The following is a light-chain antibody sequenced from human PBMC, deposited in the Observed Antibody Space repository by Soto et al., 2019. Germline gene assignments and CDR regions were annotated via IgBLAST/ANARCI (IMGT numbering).Light chain of an antibody. V-gene: IGKV1-33*01. J-gene: IGKJ2*01. Sequence: DIQMTQSPSSLSASVGDRVTITCQASEDISDYLNWYQQKPGKAPKLLIYDASLLETGVPSRFSGSGSGTDFTFTISSLQPEDIATYYCQQYTSLPRTFSQGTKLAIK. CDR2: DAS. CDR1: EDISDY. CDR3: QQYTSLPRT.